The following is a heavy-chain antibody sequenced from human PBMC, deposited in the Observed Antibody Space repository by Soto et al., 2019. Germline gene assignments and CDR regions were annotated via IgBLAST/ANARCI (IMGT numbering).Heavy chain of an antibody. D-gene: IGHD5-18*01. Sequence: SETLSLTCTVSGGSVSSGSYYWSWIRQPPGKGLEWIGYIYYSGSTNYNPSLKSRVTISVDTSKNQFSLKLSSVTAADTAVYYCARGYSYDPSGFDYWGQGTLVPVSS. CDR2: IYYSGST. CDR1: GGSVSSGSYY. J-gene: IGHJ4*02. CDR3: ARGYSYDPSGFDY. V-gene: IGHV4-61*01.